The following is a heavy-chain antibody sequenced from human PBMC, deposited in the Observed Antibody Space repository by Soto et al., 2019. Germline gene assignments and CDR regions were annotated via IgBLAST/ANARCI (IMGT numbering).Heavy chain of an antibody. V-gene: IGHV3-74*01. CDR2: IMSDGSGT. CDR3: ARSRGSGGVEYNMDV. D-gene: IGHD3-16*01. Sequence: EVQLVESGGGLVQPGGSLRLSCAASGFTFSSYWMHWVRQGPGEGLVWVSRIMSDGSGTTYADSVKGRFTISRDNAKNTLYLQMTSLRAEDTAVYHCARSRGSGGVEYNMDVWGQGKTVNVSS. J-gene: IGHJ6*02. CDR1: GFTFSSYW.